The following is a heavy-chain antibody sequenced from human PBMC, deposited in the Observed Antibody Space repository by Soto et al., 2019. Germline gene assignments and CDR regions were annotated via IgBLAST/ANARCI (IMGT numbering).Heavy chain of an antibody. J-gene: IGHJ6*02. D-gene: IGHD3-10*01. CDR1: GGSISSSNW. V-gene: IGHV4-4*02. CDR3: ARGTFMVRGYYHYGMDV. CDR2: IYHSGST. Sequence: SETLSLTCAVSGGSISSSNWWSWVRQPPGKGLEWIGEIYHSGSTNYNPSLKSRVTISVDKSKNQFSLKLSSVTAADTAVYYCARGTFMVRGYYHYGMDVWGQGTTVTVSS.